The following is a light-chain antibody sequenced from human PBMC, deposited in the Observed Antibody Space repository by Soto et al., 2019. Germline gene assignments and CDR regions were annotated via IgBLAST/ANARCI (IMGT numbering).Light chain of an antibody. J-gene: IGKJ1*01. V-gene: IGKV1-5*01. Sequence: DIQMTQSPSTLSAFVGDRLTITCRASQSISTWLAWYQQKPGKAPKLLIYDASSLKSGVPSRFSGSGSGPEFTLTISSLQTDDFATYYCQQYYSSAPSWTFGQGTQVELK. CDR2: DAS. CDR1: QSISTW. CDR3: QQYYSSAPSWT.